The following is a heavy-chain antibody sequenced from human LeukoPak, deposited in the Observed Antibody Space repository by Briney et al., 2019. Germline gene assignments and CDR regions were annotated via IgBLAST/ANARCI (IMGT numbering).Heavy chain of an antibody. Sequence: GASVKVSCNASGYTFTGYYMHWVRQAPGQGLEWMGWINPNSGGTNYAQKFQGRVTMTRDTSISTAYMELSRLRSDDTALYYCARSPHILTGENFDYWGQGTLVTVSS. CDR2: INPNSGGT. CDR3: ARSPHILTGENFDY. CDR1: GYTFTGYY. D-gene: IGHD3-9*01. J-gene: IGHJ4*02. V-gene: IGHV1-2*02.